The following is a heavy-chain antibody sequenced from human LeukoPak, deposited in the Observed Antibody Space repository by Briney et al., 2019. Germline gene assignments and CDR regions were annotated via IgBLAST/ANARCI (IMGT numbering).Heavy chain of an antibody. D-gene: IGHD6-19*01. CDR1: GFTVSSNY. J-gene: IGHJ4*02. CDR3: AKQSSDDYFDY. Sequence: GGSLRLSCATSGFTVSSNYMSWVRQAPGKGLEWVSVIYSGGSTYYADSVKGRFTISRDNSKNTLYLQMNSLRAEDTAVYYCAKQSSDDYFDYWGQGTLVTVSS. V-gene: IGHV3-53*01. CDR2: IYSGGST.